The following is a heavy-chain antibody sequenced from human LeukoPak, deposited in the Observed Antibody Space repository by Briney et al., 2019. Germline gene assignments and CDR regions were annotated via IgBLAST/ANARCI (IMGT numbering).Heavy chain of an antibody. Sequence: SETLSLTCTVSGGSISSSSYYWGWIRQPPGKGLEWIGSGSTYYNPSHKSRVTISVDTSKNQFSLKLSSVTAADTAVYYCAREKVDCSSTSCYYYYYYMDVWGKGTTVTVSS. V-gene: IGHV4-39*07. CDR3: AREKVDCSSTSCYYYYYYMDV. CDR2: SGST. J-gene: IGHJ6*03. D-gene: IGHD2-2*01. CDR1: GGSISSSSYY.